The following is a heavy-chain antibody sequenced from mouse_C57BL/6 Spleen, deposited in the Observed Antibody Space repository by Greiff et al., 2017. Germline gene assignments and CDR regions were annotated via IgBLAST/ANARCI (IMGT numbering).Heavy chain of an antibody. V-gene: IGHV14-1*01. Sequence: VTLKESGAELVRPGASVKLSCTASGFNIKDYYMHWVKQRPEQGLEWIGRIDPEDGDTEYAPKFQGKATMTADTSSNTAYLQLSSLTSEDTAVYYCSKMIRSDAMDYWGQGTSVTVSS. CDR2: IDPEDGDT. CDR3: SKMIRSDAMDY. CDR1: GFNIKDYY. J-gene: IGHJ4*01. D-gene: IGHD2-3*01.